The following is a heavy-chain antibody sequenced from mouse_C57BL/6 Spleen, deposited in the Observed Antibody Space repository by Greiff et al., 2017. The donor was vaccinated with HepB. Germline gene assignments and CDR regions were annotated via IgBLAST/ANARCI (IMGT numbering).Heavy chain of an antibody. CDR2: ISYDGSN. J-gene: IGHJ2*01. D-gene: IGHD2-3*01. CDR1: GYSITSGYY. Sequence: VQLKESGPGLVKPSQSLSLTCSVTGYSITSGYYWNWIRQFPGNKLEWMGYISYDGSNNYNPSLKNRISITRDTSKNQFFLKLNSVTTEDTATYYCAREHDGFDYWGQGTTLTVSS. CDR3: AREHDGFDY. V-gene: IGHV3-6*01.